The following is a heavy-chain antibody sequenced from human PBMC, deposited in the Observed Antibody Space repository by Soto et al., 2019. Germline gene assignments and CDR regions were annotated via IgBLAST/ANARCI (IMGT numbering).Heavy chain of an antibody. V-gene: IGHV3-15*01. J-gene: IGHJ5*02. Sequence: EVQLVESGGGLVKPGGSLRLSCAASGFTFSNAWMSWVRQAPGKGLEWVGRIKSKTDGGTTDYAAPVKSRFTISRDDSKNTLYLQMKSLKTADTAVDYCTTVSEYSGGWYAPWGQGTLVTVSS. CDR3: TTVSEYSGGWYAP. D-gene: IGHD6-19*01. CDR2: IKSKTDGGTT. CDR1: GFTFSNAW.